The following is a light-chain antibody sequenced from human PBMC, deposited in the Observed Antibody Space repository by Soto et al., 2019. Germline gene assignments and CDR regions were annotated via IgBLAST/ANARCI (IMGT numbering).Light chain of an antibody. CDR2: DAS. V-gene: IGKV1-33*01. J-gene: IGKJ5*01. CDR1: QDISNY. Sequence: DIQMTQSPSSLSASVGDRVTITCQASQDISNYLNWYQQKPGKAPKLLIYDASNLETGVPSRFSVSGSGTDFTFTISSLQPEDIATYYCQQYDNLPITFGQGTRLDIK. CDR3: QQYDNLPIT.